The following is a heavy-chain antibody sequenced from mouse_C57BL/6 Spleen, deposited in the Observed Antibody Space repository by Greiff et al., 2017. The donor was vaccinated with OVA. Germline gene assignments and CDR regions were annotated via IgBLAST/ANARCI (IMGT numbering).Heavy chain of an antibody. CDR1: GFSFSSYD. CDR2: ISDGGSYT. Sequence: LVESGGGLVKTGGSLKLSCAASGFSFSSYDMSWVRQTPEKRLEWVATISDGGSYTYYPDNVKGRFTISRDNAKNNPYLQMSHLKSEDTAMYYCAREETVRGFAYWGQGTLVTVSA. CDR3: AREETVRGFAY. J-gene: IGHJ3*01. V-gene: IGHV5-4*01. D-gene: IGHD3-2*01.